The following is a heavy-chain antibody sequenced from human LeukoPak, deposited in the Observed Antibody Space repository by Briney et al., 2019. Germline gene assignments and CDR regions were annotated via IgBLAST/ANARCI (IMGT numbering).Heavy chain of an antibody. D-gene: IGHD4-11*01. J-gene: IGHJ4*02. CDR1: GFTFSSYA. V-gene: IGHV3-30*01. CDR2: ISYDGSNK. CDR3: AREPMTTGYYFDY. Sequence: GGSLRLSCAASGFTFSSYAMHWVRQAPGKGLEWVAVISYDGSNKYYADSMKGRFTISRDNSKNTLYLQMNSLRAEDTAVYYCAREPMTTGYYFDYWGQGTLVTVSS.